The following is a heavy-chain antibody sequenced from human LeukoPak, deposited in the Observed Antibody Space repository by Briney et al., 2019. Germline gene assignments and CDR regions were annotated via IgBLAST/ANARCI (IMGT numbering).Heavy chain of an antibody. CDR3: ASSGWSGWYVGY. CDR1: GFTFSSYW. V-gene: IGHV3-7*01. D-gene: IGHD6-19*01. J-gene: IGHJ4*02. Sequence: PGGSLRLSCAASGFTFSSYWMSWVRQAPGKGLEWVANIKQDGSEKYYADSVKGRFTISRDNAKNSLYLQMNSLRAEDTAVYYCASSGWSGWYVGYWGQGTLVTVSS. CDR2: IKQDGSEK.